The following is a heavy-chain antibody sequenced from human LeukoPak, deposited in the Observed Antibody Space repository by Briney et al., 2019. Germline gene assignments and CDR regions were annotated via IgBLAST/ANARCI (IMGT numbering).Heavy chain of an antibody. J-gene: IGHJ4*02. Sequence: GASVKVSCKASGYTFTSYDINWVRQATGQGLEWMGWMNPNSGNTGYAQKFQGRVTMTRNTFISTAYMELSSLRSEDTAVYYCARGSTTMSPVLWEPGDYWGQGTLVTVYS. CDR2: MNPNSGNT. D-gene: IGHD1-26*01. V-gene: IGHV1-8*01. CDR1: GYTFTSYD. CDR3: ARGSTTMSPVLWEPGDY.